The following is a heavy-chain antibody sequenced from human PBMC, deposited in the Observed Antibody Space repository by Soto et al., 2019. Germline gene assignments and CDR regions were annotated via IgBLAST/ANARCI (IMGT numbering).Heavy chain of an antibody. CDR1: GYTFISYG. V-gene: IGHV1-18*04. J-gene: IGHJ1*01. CDR3: ARDLGGELLFFAH. D-gene: IGHD1-26*01. CDR2: ISAYNGNT. Sequence: DSVKVACKASGYTFISYGISWVRHAPGQGLEWMGWISAYNGNTNYAQKLQGRVTMTTDTSTSTAYMELRSLRSDDKDVYYCARDLGGELLFFAHWGKGSQVPFYS.